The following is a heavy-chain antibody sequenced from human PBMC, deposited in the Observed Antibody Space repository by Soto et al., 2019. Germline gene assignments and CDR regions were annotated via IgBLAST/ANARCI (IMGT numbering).Heavy chain of an antibody. CDR2: ISSSSSTI. Sequence: EVQLVESGGGLVQPGGSLRLSCAASGFTFSSYSMNWVRQAPGKGLEWVSYISSSSSTIYYADSVKGRFTISRDNAKNSLYLQMNSLRAEDTAVYYCATRWEARDGWYENHDAFDIWGQGTMVTVSS. CDR1: GFTFSSYS. D-gene: IGHD6-19*01. J-gene: IGHJ3*02. V-gene: IGHV3-48*01. CDR3: ATRWEARDGWYENHDAFDI.